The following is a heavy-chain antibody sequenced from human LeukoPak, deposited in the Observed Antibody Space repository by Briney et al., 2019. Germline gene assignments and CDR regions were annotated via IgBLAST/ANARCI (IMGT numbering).Heavy chain of an antibody. CDR2: IKQDGSGK. V-gene: IGHV3-7*01. Sequence: GGSLRLSCAASGFTFSSYWMSWVRQAPGKGLEWVANIKQDGSGKYYVDSVKGRFTISRDNAKNSLYLQMNSLRAEDTAVYYCARERGTAMVTFDYWGRGTLVTVSS. D-gene: IGHD5-18*01. CDR1: GFTFSSYW. J-gene: IGHJ4*02. CDR3: ARERGTAMVTFDY.